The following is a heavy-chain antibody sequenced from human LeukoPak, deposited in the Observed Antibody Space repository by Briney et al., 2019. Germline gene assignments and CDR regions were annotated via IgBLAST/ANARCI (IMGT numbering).Heavy chain of an antibody. CDR2: IRYDGSNK. CDR3: AKDRVFIAARRGGSFDY. Sequence: GGSLRLSCAASGFTFSSYGMHWVRQAPGKGLEWVAFIRYDGSNKYYADSVKGRFTISRDNSKNTLYLQMNSLRAEDTAVYYCAKDRVFIAARRGGSFDYWGQGTLVTVSS. V-gene: IGHV3-30*02. CDR1: GFTFSSYG. D-gene: IGHD6-6*01. J-gene: IGHJ4*02.